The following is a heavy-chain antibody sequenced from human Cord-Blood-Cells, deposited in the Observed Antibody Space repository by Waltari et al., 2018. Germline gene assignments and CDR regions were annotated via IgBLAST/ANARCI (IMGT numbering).Heavy chain of an antibody. J-gene: IGHJ4*02. CDR3: TSPRITIFGVVITYFDY. CDR1: GYTFTSSA. CDR2: HNACNGNT. V-gene: IGHV1-3*01. Sequence: QVPLVQSGAGVKKPAASVVVCWKASGYTFTSSAMHCLRMPPGQRLEWLGWHNACNGNTKYSQKFQGRVTITRDTSASTAYMGLSSLRSEDTAVYYCTSPRITIFGVVITYFDYWGQGTLVTVSS. D-gene: IGHD3-3*01.